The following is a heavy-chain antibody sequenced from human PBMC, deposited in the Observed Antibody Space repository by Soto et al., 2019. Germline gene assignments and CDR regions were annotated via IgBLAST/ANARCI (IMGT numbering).Heavy chain of an antibody. V-gene: IGHV3-30-3*01. D-gene: IGHD4-17*01. CDR1: GFTFSSYA. Sequence: GGSLRLSCAASGFTFSSYAMHWVRQAPGKGLEWVAVISYDGSNKYYADYVKGRFTISRDNSKNTLYLQMNSLRAEDTAVYYCARERLRAAFDIWGQGTMVTVSS. J-gene: IGHJ3*02. CDR3: ARERLRAAFDI. CDR2: ISYDGSNK.